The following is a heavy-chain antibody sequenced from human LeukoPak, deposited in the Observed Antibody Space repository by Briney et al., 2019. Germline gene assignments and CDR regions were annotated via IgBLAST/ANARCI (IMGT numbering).Heavy chain of an antibody. CDR2: INPNSGGT. J-gene: IGHJ6*03. D-gene: IGHD3-16*01. CDR3: ARDWGRGYYYMDV. CDR1: GYTFTGYY. V-gene: IGHV1-2*02. Sequence: ASVKVSCKASGYTFTGYYMHWVRQAPGQGLQWMGWINPNSGGTNYAQKFQGRVTMTRDTSISTAYMELSRLRSDDTAVYYCARDWGRGYYYMDVWGKGTTVTVSS.